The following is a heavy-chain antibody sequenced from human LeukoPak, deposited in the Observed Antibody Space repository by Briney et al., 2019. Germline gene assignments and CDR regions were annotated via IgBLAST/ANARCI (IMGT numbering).Heavy chain of an antibody. D-gene: IGHD1-26*01. CDR2: ISYDGSNK. CDR3: AKDGVGATGYYYGMDV. V-gene: IGHV3-30*18. CDR1: GFTFSSCG. J-gene: IGHJ6*02. Sequence: GGSLRLSCAASGFTFSSCGMHWVRQAPGKGLEWVAVISYDGSNKYYADSVKGRFTISRDNSKNTLYLQMNSLRAEDTAVYYCAKDGVGATGYYYGMDVWGQGTTVTVSS.